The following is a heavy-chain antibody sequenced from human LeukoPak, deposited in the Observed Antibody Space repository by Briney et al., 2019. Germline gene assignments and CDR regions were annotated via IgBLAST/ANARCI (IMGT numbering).Heavy chain of an antibody. J-gene: IGHJ5*02. D-gene: IGHD5-24*01. CDR3: ARTDYNFWFDP. CDR2: IYPADSDT. V-gene: IGHV5-51*01. CDR1: GYIFTNYC. Sequence: GDSLKISCKGSGYIFTNYCIVWVRQMPGKGLEWMGIIYPADSDTRYSPSFQGQVSISVDKSINTAYRQWTSLKASDTAMYYCARTDYNFWFDPWGQGTLVTVSS.